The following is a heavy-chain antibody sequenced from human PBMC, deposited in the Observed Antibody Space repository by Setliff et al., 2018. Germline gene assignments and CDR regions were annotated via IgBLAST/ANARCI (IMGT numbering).Heavy chain of an antibody. Sequence: PSETLSLTCTASGGSISSYYWSWIRQPPGKGLEWIGYIYTRGSTNYNPSLRSRVTISVDTSKKQYSLNLSSVTAADTAVYFCAREDGPNYYYYYMDIWGKGTTVTVSS. CDR1: GGSISSYY. V-gene: IGHV4-4*08. D-gene: IGHD2-8*01. CDR3: AREDGPNYYYYYMDI. J-gene: IGHJ6*03. CDR2: IYTRGST.